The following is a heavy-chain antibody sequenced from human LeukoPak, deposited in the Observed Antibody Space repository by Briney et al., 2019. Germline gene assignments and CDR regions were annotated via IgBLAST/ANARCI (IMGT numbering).Heavy chain of an antibody. J-gene: IGHJ6*02. Sequence: SVKVSCKASGGTFSSYAISWVRQAPGQGLEWMGGIIPIFGTANYAQKFQGRVTITADESTSTAYMELSSLRSEDTAVYYCARDPTPRMFEKYYYDSSGYFDYCYGMDVWGQGTTVTVSS. CDR2: IIPIFGTA. CDR3: ARDPTPRMFEKYYYDSSGYFDYCYGMDV. V-gene: IGHV1-69*13. D-gene: IGHD3-22*01. CDR1: GGTFSSYA.